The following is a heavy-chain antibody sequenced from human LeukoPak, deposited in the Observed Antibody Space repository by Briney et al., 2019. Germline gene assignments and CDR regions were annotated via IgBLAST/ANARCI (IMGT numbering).Heavy chain of an antibody. CDR2: IHPADSDT. V-gene: IGHV5-51*01. Sequence: GESLKISCKGSGYSFTSYWIGLVRQLPGKGLEWMGNIHPADSDTRYSPSFQGHVTISADKSINTAYLQWTSLNASDTAMYYCARTYTSGWCANWGQGTLVTVSS. CDR3: ARTYTSGWCAN. CDR1: GYSFTSYW. D-gene: IGHD6-13*01. J-gene: IGHJ4*02.